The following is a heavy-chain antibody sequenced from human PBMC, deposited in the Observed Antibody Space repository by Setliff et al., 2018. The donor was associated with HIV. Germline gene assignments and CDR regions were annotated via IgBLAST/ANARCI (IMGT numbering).Heavy chain of an antibody. CDR1: GYSFTTYW. V-gene: IGHV5-51*01. CDR3: AISGSPDRRPT. J-gene: IGHJ5*02. CDR2: IYPGDSDT. Sequence: PGESLKISCQGSGYSFTTYWIGWVRQMPGKGLECMGIIYPGDSDTRYSPSFQGQVAFSADTSISTAYLQWSSLKASDTAIYYCAISGSPDRRPTWGQGTLVTVSS. D-gene: IGHD3-10*01.